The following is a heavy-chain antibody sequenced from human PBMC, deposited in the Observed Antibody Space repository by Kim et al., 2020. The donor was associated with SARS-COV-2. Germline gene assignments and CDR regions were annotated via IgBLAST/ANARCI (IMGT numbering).Heavy chain of an antibody. D-gene: IGHD6-19*01. CDR1: GYSFTGNW. Sequence: GESLKISCKASGYSFTGNWIGWVRQMPGKGLEWMGIIFPGDSDTRYSPSFQGQVTISADKSITTAYLQWSSLKASDTAMYYCARHPPLSSGLRRFDFWGQGTLVTVSS. J-gene: IGHJ5*01. V-gene: IGHV5-51*01. CDR2: IFPGDSDT. CDR3: ARHPPLSSGLRRFDF.